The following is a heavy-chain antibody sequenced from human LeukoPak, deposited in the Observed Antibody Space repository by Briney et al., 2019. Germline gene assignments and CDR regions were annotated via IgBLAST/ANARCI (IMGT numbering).Heavy chain of an antibody. V-gene: IGHV1-8*01. CDR1: GYTFTNYD. J-gene: IGHJ5*01. CDR2: MNPNSGDT. CDR3: ARTGMGGNVWIDS. D-gene: IGHD1-26*01. Sequence: ASVKVSCKASGYTFTNYDINWVRQAIGQGLEWMGWMNPNSGDTGYAQKFQGRVTMTRDTSISTAYMELTSLTSDDTAIFYCARTGMGGNVWIDSWGQGTLVTVSS.